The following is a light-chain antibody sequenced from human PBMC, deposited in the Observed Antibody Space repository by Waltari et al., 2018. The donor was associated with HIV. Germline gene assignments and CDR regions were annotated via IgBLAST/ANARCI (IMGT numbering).Light chain of an antibody. Sequence: QSALTQPASVSGSPGQSITISCTAASSDVGLFKYVTWYQQHPGKAPKVILYDFINRPSGVSNRFSGSKSDNTASLTISGLQAEDEADYYCSSHTTTTTLWVFGGGTKLTVL. CDR3: SSHTTTTTLWV. CDR1: SSDVGLFKY. V-gene: IGLV2-14*03. J-gene: IGLJ2*01. CDR2: DFI.